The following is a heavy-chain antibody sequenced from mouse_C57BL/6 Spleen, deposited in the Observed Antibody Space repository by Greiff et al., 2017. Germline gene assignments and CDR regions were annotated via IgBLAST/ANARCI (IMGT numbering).Heavy chain of an antibody. Sequence: EVKLQQSGPELVKPGASVKISCKASGYTFTDYYMNWVKQSHGKSLEWIGDINPNNGGTSYNQKFKGKATLTVDKSSSTAYMELRSLTSEDSAVYYCARIYYEGMDYWGQGTSVTVSS. D-gene: IGHD2-4*01. CDR3: ARIYYEGMDY. CDR2: INPNNGGT. V-gene: IGHV1-26*01. J-gene: IGHJ4*01. CDR1: GYTFTDYY.